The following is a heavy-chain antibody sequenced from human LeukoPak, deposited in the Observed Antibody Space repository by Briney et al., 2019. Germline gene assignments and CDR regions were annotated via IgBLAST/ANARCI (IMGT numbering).Heavy chain of an antibody. Sequence: ASVKVSCKASGYTFTSYGISWVRQAPGQGLEWMGWISAYNGNTNYAQKFQGRVTMTEDTSTDTAYMELSSLRSEDTAVYYCATVVRFLEWYRTPYYFDYWGQGTLVTVSS. D-gene: IGHD3-3*01. CDR3: ATVVRFLEWYRTPYYFDY. J-gene: IGHJ4*02. CDR1: GYTFTSYG. CDR2: ISAYNGNT. V-gene: IGHV1-18*01.